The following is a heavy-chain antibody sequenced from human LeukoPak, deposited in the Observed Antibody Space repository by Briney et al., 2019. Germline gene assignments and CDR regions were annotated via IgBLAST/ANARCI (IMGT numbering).Heavy chain of an antibody. D-gene: IGHD3-10*01. Sequence: ASVTVSCKASGYTFTGYYMHWVRQAPGQGLEWMGWINPNSGGINYAQKFQGRVTMTRDTSISTAYMELSRLRSDDTAVYYCARAYYGSGSVYYYGMDVWGQGTTVTVSS. CDR2: INPNSGGI. CDR1: GYTFTGYY. V-gene: IGHV1-2*02. J-gene: IGHJ6*02. CDR3: ARAYYGSGSVYYYGMDV.